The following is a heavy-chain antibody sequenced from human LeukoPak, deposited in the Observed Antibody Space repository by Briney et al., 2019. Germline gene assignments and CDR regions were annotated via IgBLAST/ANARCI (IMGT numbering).Heavy chain of an antibody. J-gene: IGHJ4*02. Sequence: GGSLKLSCAASGFSFATYAMSWVRQAPGEGLEWVSSISGSGDNTYYAESVKGRFTISRDNSKNTLFLQMNSLRAEDTAVFYCAKRSAYTTGWFFDSWGQETLITVSS. CDR1: GFSFATYA. V-gene: IGHV3-23*01. D-gene: IGHD6-19*01. CDR2: ISGSGDNT. CDR3: AKRSAYTTGWFFDS.